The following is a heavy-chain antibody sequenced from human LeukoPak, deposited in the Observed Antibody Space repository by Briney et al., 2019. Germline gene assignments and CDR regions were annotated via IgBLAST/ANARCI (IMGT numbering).Heavy chain of an antibody. D-gene: IGHD1-7*01. CDR3: ASAGYNWNYGAFDI. CDR1: GFTFSSYA. CDR2: ISGSGGST. V-gene: IGHV3-23*01. Sequence: GRSLRLSCAASGFTFSSYAMSWVRQAPGKGLEWVSAISGSGGSTYYADSVKGRFTISRDNSKNTLYLQMNSLRAEDTAVYYCASAGYNWNYGAFDIWGQGTMVTVSS. J-gene: IGHJ3*02.